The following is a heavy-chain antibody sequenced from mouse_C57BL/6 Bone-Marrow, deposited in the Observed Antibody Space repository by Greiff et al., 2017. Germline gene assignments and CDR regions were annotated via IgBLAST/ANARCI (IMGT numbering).Heavy chain of an antibody. CDR1: GYSITSGYY. CDR3: AIMVYYYGSSYVDYAMDY. CDR2: ISYDGSN. Sequence: DVKLQESGPGLVKPSQSLSLTCSVTGYSITSGYYWNWIRQFPGNKLEWMGYISYDGSNNYNPSLKNRSPITRDTYKNQFFLKLNSVTTEDTATYYCAIMVYYYGSSYVDYAMDYWGQGTSVTVSS. D-gene: IGHD1-1*01. J-gene: IGHJ4*01. V-gene: IGHV3-6*01.